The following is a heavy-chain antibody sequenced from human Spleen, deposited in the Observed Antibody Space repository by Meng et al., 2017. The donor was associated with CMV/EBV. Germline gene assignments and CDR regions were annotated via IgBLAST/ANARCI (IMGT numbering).Heavy chain of an antibody. CDR1: GYTFTGYY. CDR3: TRGIFRAATRGIDY. CDR2: MNPNSGNT. V-gene: IGHV1-8*02. Sequence: ASVKVSCKAAGYTFTGYYLHWVRQAPGQGLEWMGWMNPNSGNTGYAQKFQGRVTMTRDTSISIAYMELNSLRSEDTAVYFCTRGIFRAATRGIDYWGQGTLVTVSS. J-gene: IGHJ4*02. D-gene: IGHD3-3*01.